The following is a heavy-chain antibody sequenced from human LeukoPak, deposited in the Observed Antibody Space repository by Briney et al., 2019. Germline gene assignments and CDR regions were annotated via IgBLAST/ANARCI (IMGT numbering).Heavy chain of an antibody. Sequence: GESLKISCKGSGYSFSSHWVGWVRQMPGKGLEWMGIIYPGDSDTRYSPSFQGQVTISADKSISTAFLQWSSLKASDTAIYYCARHTTTGIDSWGQGTLVTVSS. D-gene: IGHD1-1*01. V-gene: IGHV5-51*01. J-gene: IGHJ4*02. CDR2: IYPGDSDT. CDR3: ARHTTTGIDS. CDR1: GYSFSSHW.